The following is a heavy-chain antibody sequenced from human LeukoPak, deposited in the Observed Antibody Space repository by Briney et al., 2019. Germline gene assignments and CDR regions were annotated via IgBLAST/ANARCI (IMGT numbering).Heavy chain of an antibody. Sequence: GESLKISCKGSGYTFSNSWIGWVRQAPGQGLEWMGWINPNSGGTNYAQKFQGRVTMTRDTSISTAYMELSRLRSDDTAVYYCARELSRLGYCSSTSCYRGFDPWGQGTLVTISS. J-gene: IGHJ5*02. D-gene: IGHD2-2*01. CDR3: ARELSRLGYCSSTSCYRGFDP. V-gene: IGHV1-2*02. CDR2: INPNSGGT. CDR1: GYTFSNSW.